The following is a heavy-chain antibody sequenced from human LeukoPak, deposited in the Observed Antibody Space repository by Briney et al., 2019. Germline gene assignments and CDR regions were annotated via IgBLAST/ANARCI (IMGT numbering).Heavy chain of an antibody. CDR3: AREAPLDAFDI. CDR2: LYISGST. J-gene: IGHJ3*02. Sequence: SETLSLTCSVSGGSISNYSWSWLRQPAGKGLEWIGRLYISGSTNYNPSLKSRVTMSEDTSKNQFSLKLTSVTAADTAVYYCAREAPLDAFDIWGQGTMDTVSS. CDR1: GGSISNYS. V-gene: IGHV4-4*07.